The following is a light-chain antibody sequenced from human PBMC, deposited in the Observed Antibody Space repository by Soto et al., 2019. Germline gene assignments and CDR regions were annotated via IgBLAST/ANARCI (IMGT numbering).Light chain of an antibody. CDR3: SSYTSTSARV. CDR1: SSDIGRYKY. CDR2: QVS. J-gene: IGLJ3*02. V-gene: IGLV2-14*01. Sequence: QSALTQPASVSGSPGQSITISCTGTSSDIGRYKYISWYQQHPGEVPKLIIFQVSNRPSGISSRFSGSKSGNTASLTISGLQAEDEADYYYSSYTSTSARVFGGGTKLTVL.